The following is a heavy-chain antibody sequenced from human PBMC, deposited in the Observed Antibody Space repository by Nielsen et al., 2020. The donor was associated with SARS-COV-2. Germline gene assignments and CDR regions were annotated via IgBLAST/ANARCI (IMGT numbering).Heavy chain of an antibody. V-gene: IGHV3-23*01. CDR1: GFTFSSYA. D-gene: IGHD4-23*01. CDR2: ISGSGGST. J-gene: IGHJ4*02. Sequence: GESLKISCAASGFTFSSYAMSWVRQAPGKGLEWVSAISGSGGSTYYADSVKGRFTISRDNAKNSLYLQMNSLRAEDTAVYYCARGNTVVTPYFNYWGQGTLVTVSS. CDR3: ARGNTVVTPYFNY.